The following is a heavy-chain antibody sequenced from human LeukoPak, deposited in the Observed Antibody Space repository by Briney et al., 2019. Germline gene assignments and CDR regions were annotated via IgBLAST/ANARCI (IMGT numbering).Heavy chain of an antibody. CDR2: VHRSGDT. Sequence: SETLSLTCSVSDGSISSYYWSWIRQPAGKGLEWIGRVHRSGDTNYNPSLKSRLTMSVETSKNQISLRLRSVSAADTAVYYCARDDFEYSVHYGMNVWGQGTTVTVSS. D-gene: IGHD3-9*01. CDR1: DGSISSYY. J-gene: IGHJ6*02. V-gene: IGHV4-4*07. CDR3: ARDDFEYSVHYGMNV.